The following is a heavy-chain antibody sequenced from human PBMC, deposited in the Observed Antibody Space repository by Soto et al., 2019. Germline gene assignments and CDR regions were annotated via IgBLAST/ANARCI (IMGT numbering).Heavy chain of an antibody. Sequence: GGSLRLSCAASGFTFSSYTMHWGRQAPGGGLGGGAVISYDGNNKFYADSVKGRFTISRDSSSQTLYLQMNSLRPDDTAMYYCARDGVSSTDYTWNYGTYFDYWGPGALVTVSS. J-gene: IGHJ4*02. V-gene: IGHV3-30*03. CDR3: ARDGVSSTDYTWNYGTYFDY. CDR1: GFTFSSYT. D-gene: IGHD1-1*01. CDR2: ISYDGNNK.